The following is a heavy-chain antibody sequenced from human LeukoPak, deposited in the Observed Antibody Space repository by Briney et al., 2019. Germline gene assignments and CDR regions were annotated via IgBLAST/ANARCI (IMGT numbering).Heavy chain of an antibody. CDR2: ISYDGSNK. J-gene: IGHJ3*02. Sequence: GRSLRLSCAASGFTFSSYAMHWVRQAPGKGLEWVAVISYDGSNKYYADSVKGRFTISRGNSKNTLYLQMNSLRAEDTAVYYCAKMKGAFDIWGQGTMVTVSS. V-gene: IGHV3-30*18. CDR1: GFTFSSYA. CDR3: AKMKGAFDI.